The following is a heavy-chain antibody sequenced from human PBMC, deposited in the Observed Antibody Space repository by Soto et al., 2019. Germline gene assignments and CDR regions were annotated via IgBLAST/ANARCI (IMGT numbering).Heavy chain of an antibody. CDR1: GHTFTTYV. CDR3: ARGFPLWFDP. J-gene: IGHJ5*02. D-gene: IGHD3-3*01. V-gene: IGHV1-18*01. Sequence: GASVKVSCKASGHTFTTYVVTWVRQAPGQGLEWVGWISTYNGNARNAQSLQGRVNMTKGTSTSTAYMELSSLRSEDTAVYYCARGFPLWFDPWGQGTLVTVSS. CDR2: ISTYNGNA.